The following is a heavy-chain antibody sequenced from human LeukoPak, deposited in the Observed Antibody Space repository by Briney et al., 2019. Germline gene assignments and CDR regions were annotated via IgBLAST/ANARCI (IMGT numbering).Heavy chain of an antibody. D-gene: IGHD2-2*01. CDR3: ARCGSGIPAADDCYYYYMDV. Sequence: ASVKVSCKASGYTFTGYYMHWVRQAPGQGLEWMGWINPNSGGTNYAQKFQGRVTMTRDTSISTAYMELSRLRSDDTAVYYCARCGSGIPAADDCYYYYMDVWGKGTTVTVSS. J-gene: IGHJ6*03. V-gene: IGHV1-2*02. CDR1: GYTFTGYY. CDR2: INPNSGGT.